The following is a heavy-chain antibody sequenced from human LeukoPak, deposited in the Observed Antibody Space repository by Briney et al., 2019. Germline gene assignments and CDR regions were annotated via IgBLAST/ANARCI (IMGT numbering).Heavy chain of an antibody. Sequence: GGSLRLSCAASGFTFSSYSMNWVRQAPGKGLEWVSYISSSSSTIYYADSVKGRFTISRDNAKNSLYLQMNSLRAEDTAVYYCARDRSSLAAAGCFDYWGQGTLVTVSS. D-gene: IGHD6-13*01. CDR2: ISSSSSTI. J-gene: IGHJ4*02. V-gene: IGHV3-48*01. CDR3: ARDRSSLAAAGCFDY. CDR1: GFTFSSYS.